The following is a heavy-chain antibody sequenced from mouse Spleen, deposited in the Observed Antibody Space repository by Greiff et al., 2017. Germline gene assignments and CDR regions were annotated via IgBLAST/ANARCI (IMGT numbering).Heavy chain of an antibody. J-gene: IGHJ1*03. CDR1: GYAFTNYL. Sequence: QVQLQQSGAELVRPGTSVKVSCKASGYAFTNYLIEWVKQRPGQGLEWIGVINPGSGGTNYNEKFKGKATLTADKSSSTAYMQLSSLTSEDSAVYFCARRLGSHWYFDVWGTGTTVTVSS. CDR3: ARRLGSHWYFDV. D-gene: IGHD1-1*02. CDR2: INPGSGGT. V-gene: IGHV1-54*01.